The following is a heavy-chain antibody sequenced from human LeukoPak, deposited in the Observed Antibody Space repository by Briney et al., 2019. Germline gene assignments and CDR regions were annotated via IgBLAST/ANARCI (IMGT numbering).Heavy chain of an antibody. CDR2: IYPTGST. J-gene: IGHJ4*02. V-gene: IGHV4-4*07. Sequence: SETLSLTCTVSGVSINGYYWTWIRQPAGKGLEWLGRIYPTGSTNYNPSLKSRVTMSVDTSKNQFSLKLSSMTAADTAVYYCARGSGSTTPFPFDYWGQGTLVTVSS. CDR3: ARGSGSTTPFPFDY. D-gene: IGHD1-26*01. CDR1: GVSINGYY.